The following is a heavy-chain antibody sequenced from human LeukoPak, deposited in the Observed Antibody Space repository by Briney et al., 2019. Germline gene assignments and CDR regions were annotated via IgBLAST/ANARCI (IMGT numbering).Heavy chain of an antibody. CDR2: ISAYNGNT. CDR1: GYTFTSYG. Sequence: GASVKVSCKASGYTFTSYGISWVRQAPGQGLERMGWISAYNGNTNYAQKLQGRVTMTTDTSTSTAYMELRSLRSDDTAVYYCARTSSYRSTSWNFDYWGQGTLVTVSS. CDR3: ARTSSYRSTSWNFDY. D-gene: IGHD2-2*01. J-gene: IGHJ4*02. V-gene: IGHV1-18*01.